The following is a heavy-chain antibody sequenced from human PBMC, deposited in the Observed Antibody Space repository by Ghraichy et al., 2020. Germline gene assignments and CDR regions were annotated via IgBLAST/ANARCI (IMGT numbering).Heavy chain of an antibody. D-gene: IGHD3-22*01. Sequence: ASVKVSCKASGYTFTSYGISWVRQAPGQGLEWMGGISAYNGKTNYAQKLKGRVTMTTDTSTSTAYMELRSLRSDDTAVYYCARDDTTYYNDSSGYYSGYFDYWGQGTRVTVSS. CDR1: GYTFTSYG. J-gene: IGHJ4*02. CDR3: ARDDTTYYNDSSGYYSGYFDY. V-gene: IGHV1-18*04. CDR2: ISAYNGKT.